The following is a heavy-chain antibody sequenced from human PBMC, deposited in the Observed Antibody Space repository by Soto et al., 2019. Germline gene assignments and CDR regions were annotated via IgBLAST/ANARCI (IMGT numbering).Heavy chain of an antibody. V-gene: IGHV2-5*02. CDR3: AHSKYSRSSFDY. CDR1: GFSLSTNDVG. Sequence: QITLKASGPTLVTPTQTLTLTWTVSGFSLSTNDVGVGWIRQPPGKALEWLALIYWDDDRRYSPSLNSRLTITKDTSKNQVVLTMTTMDPVDTATDFCAHSKYSRSSFDYWGQGTLVTVSS. J-gene: IGHJ4*02. CDR2: IYWDDDR. D-gene: IGHD6-6*01.